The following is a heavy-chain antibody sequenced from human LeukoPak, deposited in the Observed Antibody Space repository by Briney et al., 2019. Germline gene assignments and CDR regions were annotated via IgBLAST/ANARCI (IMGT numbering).Heavy chain of an antibody. CDR3: ARDKVGASHFDY. D-gene: IGHD1-26*01. CDR2: ISYDGSNK. V-gene: IGHV3-30*03. J-gene: IGHJ4*02. CDR1: GFTFSSYG. Sequence: GGSLRLSCAASGFTFSSYGMHWVRQAPGKGLEWVAVISYDGSNKYYADSVKGRFTISRDNSKNTLYLQMNSLRAEDTAVYYCARDKVGASHFDYWGQGTLVTVSS.